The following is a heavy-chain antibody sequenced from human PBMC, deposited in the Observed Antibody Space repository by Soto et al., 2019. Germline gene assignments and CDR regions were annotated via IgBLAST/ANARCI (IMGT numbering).Heavy chain of an antibody. J-gene: IGHJ6*02. V-gene: IGHV1-2*04. CDR1: GYTFTDYY. D-gene: IGHD3-10*01. CDR3: ARVGEILDYGMDV. Sequence: QVQLVQSGAEVKKPGASVKVSCKASGYTFTDYYIHWVRQAPGQGLEWMGWINPKSGGTQYAQKFQVWVTMPRDTSISTAFMALSRLRSDDTAVYYCARVGEILDYGMDVWGQGTTVTVSS. CDR2: INPKSGGT.